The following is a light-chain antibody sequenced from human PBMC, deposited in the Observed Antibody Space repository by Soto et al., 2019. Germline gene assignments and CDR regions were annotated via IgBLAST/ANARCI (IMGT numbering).Light chain of an antibody. CDR1: SSNIGAGYD. Sequence: QSVLTQPPSVSGAPEPRVTISCTGSSSNIGAGYDVHWYQQLPGTAPKLLIYGNSNRPSGVPDRFSGSKSGTSASLAITGLQAEDEADYYCQSYDSSLSGVVFGGGTKRTVL. J-gene: IGLJ2*01. V-gene: IGLV1-40*01. CDR3: QSYDSSLSGVV. CDR2: GNS.